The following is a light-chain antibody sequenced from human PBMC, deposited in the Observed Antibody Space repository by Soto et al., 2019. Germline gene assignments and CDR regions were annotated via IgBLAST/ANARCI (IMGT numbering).Light chain of an antibody. Sequence: QSALTQPASVSGSPGQSITISCTGTSSDIGVYDYVSWYQQHPGKAPKLIIYEVTNRPSGLSNRFSGSKFDNTASLTISGLQAEDEADYYCVSHISVAYRSIYVFGTGTKLTVL. V-gene: IGLV2-14*01. J-gene: IGLJ1*01. CDR3: VSHISVAYRSIYV. CDR1: SSDIGVYDY. CDR2: EVT.